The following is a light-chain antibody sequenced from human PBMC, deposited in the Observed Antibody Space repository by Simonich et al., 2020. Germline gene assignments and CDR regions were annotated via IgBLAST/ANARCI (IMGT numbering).Light chain of an antibody. V-gene: IGKV2-28*01. Sequence: DIVMTQSPLSLPVTPGEPASISCRSSQSLLLSNGYNYLDWYLQKLGQSSQLLIYLGSNRASGVPDRVSGSGSGTDFTLKISRVEAEDVGVYYCMQALQTPQFTFGPGTKVDIK. CDR3: MQALQTPQFT. CDR1: QSLLLSNGYNY. CDR2: LGS. J-gene: IGKJ3*01.